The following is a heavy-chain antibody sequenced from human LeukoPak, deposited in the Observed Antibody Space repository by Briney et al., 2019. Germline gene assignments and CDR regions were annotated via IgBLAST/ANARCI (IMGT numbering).Heavy chain of an antibody. CDR3: TTLLIFDCSSTSCDDY. CDR1: GFTFSNTW. V-gene: IGHV3-15*01. CDR2: IKSKTDGGTR. Sequence: PGASLRLSCAASGFTFSNTWMSWVRQAPGKGLEWVGRIKSKTDGGTRDYAAPVKGRFTISRDDSKNTLYLQMNSLKTEDTAVYYCTTLLIFDCSSTSCDDYWGQGTLVTVSS. J-gene: IGHJ4*02. D-gene: IGHD2-2*01.